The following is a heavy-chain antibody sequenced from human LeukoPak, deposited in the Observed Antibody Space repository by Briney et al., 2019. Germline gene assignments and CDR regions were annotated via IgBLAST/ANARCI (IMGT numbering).Heavy chain of an antibody. CDR3: AREGFGYCSSTSCLNWFDP. J-gene: IGHJ5*02. D-gene: IGHD2-2*01. Sequence: GGSLRLSCAASGFTFSSYSMNWVRQAPGKGLEWVSYVSSRSDYIYYADSVRGRFTISRDNAKNSLYLQMNSLRAEDTAVYYCAREGFGYCSSTSCLNWFDPWGQGTLVTVSS. CDR1: GFTFSSYS. V-gene: IGHV3-21*01. CDR2: VSSRSDYI.